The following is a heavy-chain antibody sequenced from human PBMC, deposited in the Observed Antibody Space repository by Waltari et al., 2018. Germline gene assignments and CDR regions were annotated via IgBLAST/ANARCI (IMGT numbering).Heavy chain of an antibody. J-gene: IGHJ4*02. CDR3: ARVGQGEPRGY. V-gene: IGHV1-69*02. CDR1: RGTVSSYT. CDR2: IIHILGIA. D-gene: IGHD1-26*01. Sequence: QVQLVQSGAEVKKPGSSVKVSCKASRGTVSSYTISWVRQAPAQGLEWMGRIIHILGIANYAQKFQGRVTITADKSTSTAYMELSSLRSEDTAVYYCARVGQGEPRGYWGQGTLVTVSS.